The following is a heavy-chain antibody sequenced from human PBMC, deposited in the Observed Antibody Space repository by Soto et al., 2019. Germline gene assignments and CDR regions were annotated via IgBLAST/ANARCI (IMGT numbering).Heavy chain of an antibody. CDR3: ARDPSTGAGNWFDP. D-gene: IGHD3-10*01. Sequence: SLTCTVSGGSISSGGYYWSWIRQHPGKGLEWIGYIYYSGSTYYNPSLKSRVTISVDTSKNQFSLKLSSVTAADTAVYYCARDPSTGAGNWFDPWGQGTLVTVSS. J-gene: IGHJ5*02. V-gene: IGHV4-31*03. CDR1: GGSISSGGYY. CDR2: IYYSGST.